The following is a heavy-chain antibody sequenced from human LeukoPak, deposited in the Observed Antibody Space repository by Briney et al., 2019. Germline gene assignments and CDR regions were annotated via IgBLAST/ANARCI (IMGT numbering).Heavy chain of an antibody. V-gene: IGHV3-30*02. CDR3: AKDLRNGHVTPQFDP. J-gene: IGHJ5*02. D-gene: IGHD2-21*02. CDR2: IRYDGSNK. Sequence: GGSLRLSCAASGFTFSSYGMHWVRQAPGKGLEWVAFIRYDGSNKYYADSVKGRFTISRDNSKNTLYLQMNSLRAEDTAVYYCAKDLRNGHVTPQFDPWGQGTLVTVSS. CDR1: GFTFSSYG.